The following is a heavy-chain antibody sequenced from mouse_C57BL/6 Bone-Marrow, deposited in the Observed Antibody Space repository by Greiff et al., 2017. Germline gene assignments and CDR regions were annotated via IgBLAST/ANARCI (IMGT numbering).Heavy chain of an antibody. Sequence: VQLQQSGAELVRPGASVKLSCTASGFNIKDDYMHWVKQRPEQGLEWIGWIDPENGDTEYATITADTSSNTAYLQLSSLSSEDTAVYYCTTWGNYGGYFDVWGTGTSVTVSS. CDR2: IDPENGDT. J-gene: IGHJ1*03. CDR1: GFNIKDDY. V-gene: IGHV14-4*01. D-gene: IGHD2-1*01. CDR3: TTWGNYGGYFDV.